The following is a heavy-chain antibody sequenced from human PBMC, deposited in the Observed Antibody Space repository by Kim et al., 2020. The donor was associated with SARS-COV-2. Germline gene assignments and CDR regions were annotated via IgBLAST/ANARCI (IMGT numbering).Heavy chain of an antibody. J-gene: IGHJ4*02. V-gene: IGHV4-39*01. CDR1: GGSISSSSYY. D-gene: IGHD5-18*01. CDR3: ARSTPYSKKFDY. Sequence: SETLSLTCTVSGGSISSSSYYWGWIRQPPGKGLEWIGSIYYSGSTYYNPSLKSRVTISVDTSKNQFSLKLSSVTAADTAVYYCARSTPYSKKFDYWGQGT. CDR2: IYYSGST.